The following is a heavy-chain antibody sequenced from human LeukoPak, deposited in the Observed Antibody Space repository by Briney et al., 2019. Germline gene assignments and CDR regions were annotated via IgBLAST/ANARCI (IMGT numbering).Heavy chain of an antibody. CDR1: GGSISNYY. J-gene: IGHJ4*02. CDR2: IYTSGST. Sequence: PSETLSLTCTVSGGSISNYYWSWIRQPAGKGLEWIGRIYTSGSTNYNPSLKSRVTISVDKSKNQFSLKLSSVTAADTVVYHCARGGSGSYASFDCWGQGTLVTVSS. V-gene: IGHV4-4*07. CDR3: ARGGSGSYASFDC. D-gene: IGHD1-26*01.